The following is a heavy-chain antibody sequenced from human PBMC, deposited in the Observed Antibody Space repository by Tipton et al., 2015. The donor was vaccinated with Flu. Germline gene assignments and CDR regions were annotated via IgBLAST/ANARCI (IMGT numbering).Heavy chain of an antibody. D-gene: IGHD4-23*01. CDR2: VYYTGRT. Sequence: TLSLTCTVSGDSISTSSYYWGWIRQPPGKGLDWIGSVYYTGRTYYNSSLIGRVTISVDTTKNQFSLRLISVTAADTAVYYCATEYRGGGNRYYFDYWGQGTLVTVSS. CDR1: GDSISTSSYY. CDR3: ATEYRGGGNRYYFDY. V-gene: IGHV4-39*07. J-gene: IGHJ4*02.